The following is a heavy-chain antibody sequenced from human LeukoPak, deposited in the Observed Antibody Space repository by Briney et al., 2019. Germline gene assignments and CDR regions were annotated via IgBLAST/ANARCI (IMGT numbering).Heavy chain of an antibody. V-gene: IGHV3-23*01. CDR1: GFTFSSYA. CDR2: ISGSGGST. CDR3: ARGRGYSGYDSRDYYYYYMDV. Sequence: GGSLRLFCAASGFTFSSYAMSWVRQAPGEGLEWVSAISGSGGSTYYADSVKGRFTISRDNSKNTLYLQMNSLRAEDTAVYYCARGRGYSGYDSRDYYYYYMDVWGKGTTVTVSS. D-gene: IGHD5-12*01. J-gene: IGHJ6*03.